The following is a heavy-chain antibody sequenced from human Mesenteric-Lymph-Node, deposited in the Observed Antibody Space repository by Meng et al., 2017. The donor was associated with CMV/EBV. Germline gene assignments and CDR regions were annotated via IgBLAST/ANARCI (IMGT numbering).Heavy chain of an antibody. V-gene: IGHV1-18*04. Sequence: SCKASGYTFTSYGISWVRQAPEQGLEWMGWISAYNGNTNYAQKLQGRVTMTTDTSTSTAYMELRGLRSDDTAVYYCARRGYSYDLDYWGQGTLVTVSS. CDR2: ISAYNGNT. CDR1: GYTFTSYG. D-gene: IGHD5-18*01. CDR3: ARRGYSYDLDY. J-gene: IGHJ4*02.